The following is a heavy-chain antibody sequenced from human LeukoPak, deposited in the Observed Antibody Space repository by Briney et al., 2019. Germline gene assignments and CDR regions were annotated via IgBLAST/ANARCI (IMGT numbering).Heavy chain of an antibody. Sequence: PGGSLRLSCAASGFTFSSYSMNWVRQAPGKGLEWVSSISSSSSYIYYADSVKGRFTISRDNAKNSLYLQMNSLRAEDTAVYYCARDQGRTGYHYMDVWGKGTTVTVS. CDR2: ISSSSSYI. CDR1: GFTFSSYS. V-gene: IGHV3-21*01. J-gene: IGHJ6*03. CDR3: ARDQGRTGYHYMDV.